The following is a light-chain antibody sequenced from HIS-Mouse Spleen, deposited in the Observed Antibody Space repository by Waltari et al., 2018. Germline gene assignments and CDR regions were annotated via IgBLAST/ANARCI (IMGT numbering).Light chain of an antibody. CDR2: EGS. CDR1: SSDVGSYNL. V-gene: IGLV2-23*01. J-gene: IGLJ3*02. CDR3: CSYAGSSTYWV. Sequence: QSALTPPASVSGSPGQSITISCTGTSSDVGSYNLASWYQQHPGKAPKLMIYEGSKRPSGVSNRFSGSKSGNTASLTISGLQAEDEADYYCCSYAGSSTYWVFGGGTKLTVL.